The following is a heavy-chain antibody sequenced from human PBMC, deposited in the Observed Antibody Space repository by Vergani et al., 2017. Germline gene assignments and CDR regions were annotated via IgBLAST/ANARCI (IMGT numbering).Heavy chain of an antibody. V-gene: IGHV1-69*01. CDR2: IIPIFGTA. Sequence: QVQLVQSGAEVKKPGSSVKVSCKASGVTFSSYALSWVRQAPGQGLEWMGGIIPIFGTANYAQKFQGRVPITADESTSTAYMDLSSLISEDTAVYYCASYYDSSGYYREAFDIWGQGTMVTVSS. CDR3: ASYYDSSGYYREAFDI. CDR1: GVTFSSYA. D-gene: IGHD3-22*01. J-gene: IGHJ3*02.